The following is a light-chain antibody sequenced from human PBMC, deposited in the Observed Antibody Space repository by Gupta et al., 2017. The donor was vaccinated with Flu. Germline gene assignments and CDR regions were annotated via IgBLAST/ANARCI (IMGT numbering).Light chain of an antibody. CDR2: GAS. J-gene: IGKJ1*01. CDR1: VTTN. V-gene: IGKV3-15*01. CDR3: KKYNEWPRT. Sequence: VTTNLAWYQQKPGKAPRLLIYGASTRATGIQARLSGRGSGTELTLSITSLKSEDFALYYCKKYNEWPRTFGQGTRVEI.